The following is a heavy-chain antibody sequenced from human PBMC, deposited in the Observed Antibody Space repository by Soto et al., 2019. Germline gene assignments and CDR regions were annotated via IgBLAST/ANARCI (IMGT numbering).Heavy chain of an antibody. D-gene: IGHD2-2*01. CDR3: ARDLPRYCSSTSCYSPLGYMEV. CDR2: IYHSGST. J-gene: IGHJ6*03. V-gene: IGHV4-4*02. Sequence: SSETLSLTCAVSSGSISSSNWWSWVRQPPGKGLEWIGEIYHSGSTNYNPSLKSRVTISVDKSKNQFSLKLSSVTAADTAVYYCARDLPRYCSSTSCYSPLGYMEVWGKGTTVTVSS. CDR1: SGSISSSNW.